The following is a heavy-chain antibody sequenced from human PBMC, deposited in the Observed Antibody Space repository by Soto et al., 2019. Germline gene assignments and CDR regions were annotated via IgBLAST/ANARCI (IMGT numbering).Heavy chain of an antibody. CDR2: ILHTGGT. CDR1: GGSISGGGFS. Sequence: LSLTCAVSGGSISGGGFSWSWIRQPPGKGLEWIGYILHTGGTQYNPSLKSRVSMSVDKSKNQFSLHLTSVTAADTAVYYCARLQFGEGFDYWGQGALVTVS. V-gene: IGHV4-30-2*01. D-gene: IGHD3-10*01. CDR3: ARLQFGEGFDY. J-gene: IGHJ4*02.